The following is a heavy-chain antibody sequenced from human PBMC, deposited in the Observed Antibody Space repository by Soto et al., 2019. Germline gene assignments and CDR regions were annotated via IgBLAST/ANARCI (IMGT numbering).Heavy chain of an antibody. CDR1: GGSIGSYY. Sequence: AETLSLTCTVTGGSIGSYYWSWIRQSPGRGLEWIGCVYYSDDNNYNPSLKSRATMSMDKSNNQFSLRLRSVTAADTAVYYCARTESSSWSFFYYGMDVWGQGTTVTVSS. D-gene: IGHD6-13*01. CDR2: VYYSDDN. CDR3: ARTESSSWSFFYYGMDV. J-gene: IGHJ6*02. V-gene: IGHV4-59*01.